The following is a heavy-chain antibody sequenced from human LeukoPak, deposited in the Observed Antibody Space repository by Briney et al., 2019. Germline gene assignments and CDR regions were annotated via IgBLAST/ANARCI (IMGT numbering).Heavy chain of an antibody. D-gene: IGHD6-6*01. Sequence: GGSLRLSCAASGFTVSSNYMSWVRQAPGKGLEWVSAISGSGGSTYYADSVKGRFTISRDNSKNTLYLQMNSLRAEDTAVYYCAKQLRAGYYGMDVWGQGTTVTVSS. CDR3: AKQLRAGYYGMDV. J-gene: IGHJ6*02. CDR2: ISGSGGST. V-gene: IGHV3-23*01. CDR1: GFTVSSNY.